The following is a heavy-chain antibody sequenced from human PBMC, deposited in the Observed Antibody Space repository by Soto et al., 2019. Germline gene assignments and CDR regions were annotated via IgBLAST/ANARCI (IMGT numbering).Heavy chain of an antibody. CDR2: ISYTGSA. CDR1: GGSINYSY. J-gene: IGHJ6*02. Sequence: SETPSLTCTVSGGSINYSYWTWIRQPPGKGLEWIGYISYTGSANYNASLKSRLTISVDTSKNQFSLKLSSVTAADTALYYCARVNYGDYYYGMDVWGQGTTVTVSS. V-gene: IGHV4-59*01. D-gene: IGHD4-17*01. CDR3: ARVNYGDYYYGMDV.